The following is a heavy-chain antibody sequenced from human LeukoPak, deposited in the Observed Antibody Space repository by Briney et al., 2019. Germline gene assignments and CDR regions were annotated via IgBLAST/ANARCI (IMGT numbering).Heavy chain of an antibody. V-gene: IGHV4-30-2*01. D-gene: IGHD3-10*01. CDR1: GGSISSGGYS. Sequence: PSQTLSLTCAVSGGSISSGGYSWIWIRQPPGKGLEWIGYIYHSGSTFYNPSLKSRVTISVDRSKNQLSLKLTSVTAADTAVYYCARGGFRVYYYYGLDVWGQGTTVTVSS. CDR3: ARGGFRVYYYYGLDV. J-gene: IGHJ6*02. CDR2: IYHSGST.